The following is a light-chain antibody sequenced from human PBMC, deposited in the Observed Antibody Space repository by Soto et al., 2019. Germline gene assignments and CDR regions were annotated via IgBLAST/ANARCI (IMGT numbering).Light chain of an antibody. CDR2: GAS. J-gene: IGKJ2*01. V-gene: IGKV3-20*01. CDR3: QQYVSSPMYT. CDR1: QSVSATY. Sequence: EIVLTQSPGTLSLSPGERATLSCRANQSVSATYLAWYQQKPGQAPRLLIYGASNRATGIPDRFTGSGSGTDFTLTISRLEPEDFAVYFCQQYVSSPMYTFGQGTKLEIK.